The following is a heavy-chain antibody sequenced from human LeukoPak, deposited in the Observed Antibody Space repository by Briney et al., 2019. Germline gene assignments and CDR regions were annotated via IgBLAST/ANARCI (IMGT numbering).Heavy chain of an antibody. V-gene: IGHV4-34*01. CDR1: GGSFSGYY. CDR2: ISQSGST. CDR3: ARATDDEFYLYYGMDV. D-gene: IGHD3-16*01. Sequence: PSETLSLTCAVYGGSFSGYYWSWIRQPPGRGQEWIGEISQSGSTNYNPSLKSRITMSVDTSKNQFSLQLRSMTAADTAVYFCARATDDEFYLYYGMDVWGQGTTVTVSS. J-gene: IGHJ6*02.